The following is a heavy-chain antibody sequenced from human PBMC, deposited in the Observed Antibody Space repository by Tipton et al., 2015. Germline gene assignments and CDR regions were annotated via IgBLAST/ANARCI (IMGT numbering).Heavy chain of an antibody. CDR1: GGSFSGYY. J-gene: IGHJ4*02. CDR2: INHSERP. D-gene: IGHD3-10*01. CDR3: ARGRGWRVFDY. V-gene: IGHV4-34*01. Sequence: TLSLTCAVHGGSFSGYYWNWIRQPPGKGLEWIGEINHSERPNYTPSLKSRVTISVDTSKSQFFLKLTSVIAADTAVYFCARGRGWRVFDYWGQGTLVTVSS.